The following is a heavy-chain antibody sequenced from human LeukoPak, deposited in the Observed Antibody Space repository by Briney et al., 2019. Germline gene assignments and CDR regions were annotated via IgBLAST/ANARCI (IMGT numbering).Heavy chain of an antibody. CDR2: ISPNNGNT. V-gene: IGHV1-18*01. J-gene: IGHJ4*02. D-gene: IGHD6-13*01. Sequence: VASVKVSCRASGYTFTSYSFTWVRQAPGQGLEWMGWISPNNGNTNYAQKLRDRVTMTTDTSTSTAYMELSRLRSDDTAVYYCAREIAAANRPYYFDYWGQGTLVTVSS. CDR1: GYTFTSYS. CDR3: AREIAAANRPYYFDY.